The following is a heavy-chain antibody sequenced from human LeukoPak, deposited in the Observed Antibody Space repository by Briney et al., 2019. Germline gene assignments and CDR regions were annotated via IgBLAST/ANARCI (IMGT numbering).Heavy chain of an antibody. CDR3: ARGDTALESDY. CDR1: GYTFTTYD. J-gene: IGHJ4*02. Sequence: GSVKVSCKASGYTFTTYDINWVRQAPGQGLEWMGWMNPNSGNTDLVQKFQGRVTFTRDTTMRTAYMELSSLRSDDTAVYFCARGDTALESDYWGQGTLVIVSS. D-gene: IGHD5-18*01. CDR2: MNPNSGNT. V-gene: IGHV1-8*03.